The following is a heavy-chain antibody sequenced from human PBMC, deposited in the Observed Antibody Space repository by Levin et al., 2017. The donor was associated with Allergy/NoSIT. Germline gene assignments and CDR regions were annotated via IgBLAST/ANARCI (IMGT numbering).Heavy chain of an antibody. V-gene: IGHV3-23*01. CDR1: GFPFSDYA. CDR3: AKKQGGTTGFSFDV. Sequence: GGSLRLSCAASGFPFSDYAMTWVRQAPGKGLEWVSVITGGGSTTYYGDSVKGRFTASRDNSKNTLFLELNSLRAEDTAIYYCAKKQGGTTGFSFDVWGRGTMVTVSS. CDR2: ITGGGSTT. D-gene: IGHD1/OR15-1a*01. J-gene: IGHJ3*01.